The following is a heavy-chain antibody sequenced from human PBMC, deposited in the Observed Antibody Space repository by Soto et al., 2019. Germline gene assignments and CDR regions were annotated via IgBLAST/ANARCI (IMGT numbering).Heavy chain of an antibody. CDR2: INPSGGST. V-gene: IGHV1-46*03. Sequence: ASVKVSCKASGYTFTSYYMHWVRQAPGQGLEWMGIINPSGGSTSYAQKFQGRVTMTRDTSTSTVYMELSSLRSEDTAVYYCARGDILTGFPYYYGMDVWGQGTTVTVSS. CDR3: ARGDILTGFPYYYGMDV. CDR1: GYTFTSYY. J-gene: IGHJ6*02. D-gene: IGHD3-9*01.